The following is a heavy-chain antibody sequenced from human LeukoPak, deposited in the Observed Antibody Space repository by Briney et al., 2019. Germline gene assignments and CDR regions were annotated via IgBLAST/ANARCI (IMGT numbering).Heavy chain of an antibody. D-gene: IGHD3-22*01. J-gene: IGHJ3*02. Sequence: SETLSLTCTVSGGSLSSYYWRWLRQPPGKGLDWIGYIYYSGSTNYNPSLKSRVTISVDTSKNQFSLKLSSVSAADTAVYYCARGSKDYCDDNSERFDIWGQGTMVTVSS. CDR1: GGSLSSYY. V-gene: IGHV4-59*01. CDR2: IYYSGST. CDR3: ARGSKDYCDDNSERFDI.